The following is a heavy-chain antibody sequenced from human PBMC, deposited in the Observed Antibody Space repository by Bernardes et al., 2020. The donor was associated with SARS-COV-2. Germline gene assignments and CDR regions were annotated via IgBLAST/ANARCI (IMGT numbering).Heavy chain of an antibody. D-gene: IGHD7-27*01. CDR3: ARLTTGEFDF. Sequence: ASVKVSCKASGYTFTDYLVHWVRQAPGQGLEWMGWVNPNTGDTSFAQKFQDRVTMATDTSISTAYMELSRLISDDTAVYFCARLTTGEFDFWGQGTLVTVSS. CDR1: GYTFTDYL. CDR2: VNPNTGDT. V-gene: IGHV1-2*02. J-gene: IGHJ4*02.